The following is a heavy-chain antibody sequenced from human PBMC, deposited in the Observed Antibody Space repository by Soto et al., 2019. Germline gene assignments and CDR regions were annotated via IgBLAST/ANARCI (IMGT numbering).Heavy chain of an antibody. D-gene: IGHD4-17*01. Sequence: QVQLVESGGGVVQPGTSLRLSCEASGFTFSGFGMHWVRQAPGKGLEWVAVIWYDGSKKYYADCVKGRFTISRDNSKNALYLQMNGLRAEDTAVYYCARGRGGSYGRNSAHFDIWGQGTLVTVSS. J-gene: IGHJ3*02. CDR3: ARGRGGSYGRNSAHFDI. CDR2: IWYDGSKK. CDR1: GFTFSGFG. V-gene: IGHV3-33*01.